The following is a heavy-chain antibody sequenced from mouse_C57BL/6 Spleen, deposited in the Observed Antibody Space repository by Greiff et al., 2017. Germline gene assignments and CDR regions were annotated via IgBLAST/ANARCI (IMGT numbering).Heavy chain of an antibody. Sequence: VQLQQPGAELVKPGASVKLSCKASGYTFTSYWMHWVKQRPGRGLEWIGRIDPYDGGTNYNQKFKSKTTLTVDKPSSTAYMQLSSLTSEDSAVYYSAGRDWDWYFDDWGKGTTVTVSS. V-gene: IGHV1-72*01. CDR3: AGRDWDWYFDD. J-gene: IGHJ1*03. D-gene: IGHD4-1*01. CDR2: IDPYDGGT. CDR1: GYTFTSYW.